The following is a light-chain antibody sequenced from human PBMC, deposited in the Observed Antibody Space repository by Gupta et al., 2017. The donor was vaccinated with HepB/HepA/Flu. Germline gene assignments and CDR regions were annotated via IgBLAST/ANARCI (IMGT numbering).Light chain of an antibody. CDR1: HNLNRY. CDR2: DVS. J-gene: IGKJ3*01. Sequence: EIVLTQSPVTLSLSPGERATLSCRSSHNLNRYLAWYQQKPGQAPKLLIYDVSDRATGIPARFSGSGSGTDFTLTISSLEPEDFAIYYCQQRTNWPPVLTFGPGTRVEMK. V-gene: IGKV3-11*01. CDR3: QQRTNWPPVLT.